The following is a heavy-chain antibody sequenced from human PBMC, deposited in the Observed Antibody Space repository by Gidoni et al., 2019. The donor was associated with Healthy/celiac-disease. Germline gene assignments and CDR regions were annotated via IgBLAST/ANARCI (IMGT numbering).Heavy chain of an antibody. D-gene: IGHD6-13*01. CDR1: GAPFSGAY. V-gene: IGHV4-34*01. Sequence: QVQLQQWGEGLLRPSETLSRTYAVTGAPFSGAYWSWIRQPPGQGLEWIGESNHRGSHNYNPSLKSRVTISVDTSKTQFSLTLSSVTAADTAVYCCARGRSGQSSSWRRAYFFDYWGQGTLVTVSS. CDR3: ARGRSGQSSSWRRAYFFDY. J-gene: IGHJ4*02. CDR2: SNHRGSH.